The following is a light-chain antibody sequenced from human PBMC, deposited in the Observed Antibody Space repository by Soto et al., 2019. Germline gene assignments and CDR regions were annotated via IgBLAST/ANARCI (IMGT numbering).Light chain of an antibody. V-gene: IGKV3-11*02. CDR3: QQYLNSPRT. CDR1: QRVASD. J-gene: IGKJ1*01. Sequence: EIVLTQSPATLSLSPGEGATLSCRASQRVASDLAWYLQKPGQPPRLLIYDASIRATGIPDRISGSGSERDFTLTVSRLEPGDAAVYYCQQYLNSPRTFGQGTKVDIK. CDR2: DAS.